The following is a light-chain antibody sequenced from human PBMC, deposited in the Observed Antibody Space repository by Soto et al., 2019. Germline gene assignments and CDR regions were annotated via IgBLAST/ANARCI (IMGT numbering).Light chain of an antibody. V-gene: IGLV1-51*01. J-gene: IGLJ2*01. Sequence: QSVLTQSPSVSAAPGQQVTISCSGSSSNIGNNYVSWYQQLPGTAPKLLIYDNNKRPSGIPDRFCGSKSGTSGTLDITGLQTGDEADYYCATWDGSLPGEVFGGGTKLTVL. CDR2: DNN. CDR1: SSNIGNNY. CDR3: ATWDGSLPGEV.